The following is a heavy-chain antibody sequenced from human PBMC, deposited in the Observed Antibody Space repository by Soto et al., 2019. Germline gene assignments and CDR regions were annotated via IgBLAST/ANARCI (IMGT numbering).Heavy chain of an antibody. V-gene: IGHV1-69*04. CDR3: ARDLYYYDSSGYPDY. J-gene: IGHJ4*02. Sequence: ASVKVSCKASGGTFSSYTISWVRQAPGQGLEWMGRIIPILGIANYAQKFQGRVTITADKSTSTAYMELSSLRSEDTAVYYCARDLYYYDSSGYPDYWGQGTLVTVSS. D-gene: IGHD3-22*01. CDR2: IIPILGIA. CDR1: GGTFSSYT.